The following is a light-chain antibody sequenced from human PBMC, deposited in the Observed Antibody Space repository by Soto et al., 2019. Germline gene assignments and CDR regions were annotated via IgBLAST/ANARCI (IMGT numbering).Light chain of an antibody. CDR3: QQRSNWPLT. CDR1: QSVSSSF. Sequence: IVLTQSPCTLSLSPGERATLSCRASQSVSSSFLAWYQQKPGQAPRLLIYGASTRATGIPARFSGSGSGTEFTLTISSLQSEDFAVYYCQQRSNWPLTFGGGTKVDIK. CDR2: GAS. V-gene: IGKV3D-20*02. J-gene: IGKJ4*01.